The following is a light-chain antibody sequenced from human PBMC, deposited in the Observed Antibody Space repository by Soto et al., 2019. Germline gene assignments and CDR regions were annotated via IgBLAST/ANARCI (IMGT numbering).Light chain of an antibody. CDR3: CSYAGSYNLV. J-gene: IGLJ2*01. Sequence: QSALTQPRSVSGSPGQSVTISCTGTSSDVGNYNYVSWYQQHPGKAPKLMIYDVSKRPSGVPDRFSGSKSGNTASLTISGLQAEDEADYYCCSYAGSYNLVFGGGTQLTVL. V-gene: IGLV2-11*01. CDR1: SSDVGNYNY. CDR2: DVS.